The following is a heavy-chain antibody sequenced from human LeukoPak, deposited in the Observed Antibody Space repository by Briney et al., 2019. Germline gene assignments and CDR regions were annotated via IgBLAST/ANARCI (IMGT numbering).Heavy chain of an antibody. CDR1: GGTFSSYA. Sequence: SVKVSCKASGGTFSSYAISWVRQAPGQGLEWMGGIIPIFGTANYAQKFQGRVTITTDESTSTAYMELSSLRSEDTAVYYCARDTRKIYNYYGSGSSRYYSDYWGQGTLVTVSS. D-gene: IGHD3-10*01. V-gene: IGHV1-69*05. CDR2: IIPIFGTA. J-gene: IGHJ4*02. CDR3: ARDTRKIYNYYGSGSSRYYSDY.